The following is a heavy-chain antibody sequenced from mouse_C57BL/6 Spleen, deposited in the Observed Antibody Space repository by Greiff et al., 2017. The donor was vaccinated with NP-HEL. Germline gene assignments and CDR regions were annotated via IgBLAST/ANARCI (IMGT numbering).Heavy chain of an antibody. D-gene: IGHD3-2*02. V-gene: IGHV1-55*01. CDR2: IYPGSGST. J-gene: IGHJ3*01. Sequence: QVQLKQPGAELVKPGASVKMSCKASGYTFTSYWITWVKQRPGQGLEWIGDIYPGSGSTNYNEKFKSKATLTVDTSSSTAYMQLSSLTSEDSAVYYCARDSSGYGAWFAYWGQGTLVTVSA. CDR1: GYTFTSYW. CDR3: ARDSSGYGAWFAY.